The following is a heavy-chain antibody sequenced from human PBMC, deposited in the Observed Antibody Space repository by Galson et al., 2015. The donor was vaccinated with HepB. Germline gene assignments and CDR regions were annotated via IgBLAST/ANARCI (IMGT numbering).Heavy chain of an antibody. D-gene: IGHD6-13*01. CDR1: GFTFSSYW. Sequence: SLRLSCAASGFTFSSYWMSWVRQAPGKGLEWVANIKQDGSEKYYVDSVKGRFTISRDNAKNSLYLQMNSLRAEDTAVYYCARASGSWAAAAAQDDAFDIWGQGTMVTVSS. CDR2: IKQDGSEK. V-gene: IGHV3-7*03. J-gene: IGHJ3*02. CDR3: ARASGSWAAAAAQDDAFDI.